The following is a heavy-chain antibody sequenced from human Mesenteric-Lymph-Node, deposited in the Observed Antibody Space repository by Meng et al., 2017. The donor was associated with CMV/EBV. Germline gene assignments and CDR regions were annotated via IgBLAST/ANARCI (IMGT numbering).Heavy chain of an antibody. Sequence: GGSLRLSCAASGFTVSSNYMSWVRHAPGKGLEWVSVIYSGGSTYYADSVKGRFTISRDNSKNTLYLQMNSLRAEDTAVYYCASSTTVTTNYYGMDVWGQGTTVTVSS. V-gene: IGHV3-53*01. CDR3: ASSTTVTTNYYGMDV. CDR1: GFTVSSNY. CDR2: IYSGGST. D-gene: IGHD4-11*01. J-gene: IGHJ6*02.